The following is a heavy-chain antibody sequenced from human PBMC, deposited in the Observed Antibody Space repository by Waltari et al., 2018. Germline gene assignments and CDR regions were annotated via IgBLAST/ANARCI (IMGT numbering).Heavy chain of an antibody. CDR1: GFTFSSSS. CDR3: ARDPDYGDPY. Sequence: EVQLVASGGGLVQPWWSLRLSCAASGFTFSSSSMNWVRQAPGKGLEWVSYISSSSSTIYYADSVKGRFTISRDNAKNSLYLQMNSLRAEDTAVYYCARDPDYGDPYWGQGTLVTVSS. D-gene: IGHD4-17*01. CDR2: ISSSSSTI. V-gene: IGHV3-48*01. J-gene: IGHJ4*02.